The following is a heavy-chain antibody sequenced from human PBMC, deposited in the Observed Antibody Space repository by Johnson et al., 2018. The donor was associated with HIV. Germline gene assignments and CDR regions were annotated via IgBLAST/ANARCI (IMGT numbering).Heavy chain of an antibody. Sequence: VQLVESGGGVVRPGGSLRLSCAASGFTFDDYGMSWVRQAPGKGLEWVSGINWNGGSTGYADSVKGRFTISRDNAKNSLYLQMNSLRGEDTALYYCARWRRYCGGDCYDVFDIWGQGTKVTVSS. CDR1: GFTFDDYG. J-gene: IGHJ3*02. CDR2: INWNGGST. CDR3: ARWRRYCGGDCYDVFDI. D-gene: IGHD2-21*02. V-gene: IGHV3-20*04.